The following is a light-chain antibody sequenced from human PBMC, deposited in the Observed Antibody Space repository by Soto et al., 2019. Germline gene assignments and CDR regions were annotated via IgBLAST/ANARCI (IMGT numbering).Light chain of an antibody. J-gene: IGLJ1*01. CDR2: GNS. CDR1: SSNIGAGYD. Sequence: QSVLTQPPSVSGAPGQRVTISCTGSSSNIGAGYDVHWYQQLPGTAPKLLVYGNSNRPSGGPDRFSGSKSGTSASLAITGLKDEDEADDYCQYYDSSLSGYVFGTGTKLTVL. V-gene: IGLV1-40*01. CDR3: QYYDSSLSGYV.